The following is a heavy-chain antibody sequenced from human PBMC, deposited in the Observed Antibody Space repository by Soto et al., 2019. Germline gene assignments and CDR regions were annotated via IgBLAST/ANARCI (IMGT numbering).Heavy chain of an antibody. Sequence: QVQLVESGGGVVQPGRSLRLSCAASGFTFSSYGMHWVRQAPGKGLEWVAVIWYDGSNKYYADSVKGRFTISRDNSKNTLYLQMNSLRAEDTAVYYCAGEPYYYYGMDVWGQGTTVTVSS. CDR1: GFTFSSYG. CDR3: AGEPYYYYGMDV. J-gene: IGHJ6*02. V-gene: IGHV3-33*01. CDR2: IWYDGSNK.